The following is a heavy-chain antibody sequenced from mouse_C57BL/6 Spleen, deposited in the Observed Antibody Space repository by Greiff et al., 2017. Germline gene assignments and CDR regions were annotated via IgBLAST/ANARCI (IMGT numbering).Heavy chain of an antibody. CDR1: GYTFTSYN. J-gene: IGHJ1*03. V-gene: IGHV1-12*01. CDR3: ARLDASSGGYFDV. Sequence: QVQLKESGAELVRPGASVKMSCTASGYTFTSYNMHWVKQTPRPGLEWIGAIYPGNGDTSYNSKFKGKAKLTVDKSSSTAYRQLSSLTSEDSAVYFCARLDASSGGYFDVWGTGTTVTGSS. CDR2: IYPGNGDT. D-gene: IGHD1-1*01.